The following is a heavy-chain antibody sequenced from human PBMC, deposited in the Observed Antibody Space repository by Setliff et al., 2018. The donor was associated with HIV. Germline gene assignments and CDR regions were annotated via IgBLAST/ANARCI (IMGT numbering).Heavy chain of an antibody. D-gene: IGHD7-27*01. CDR3: TRSNWGSTPDFDY. CDR1: GFSIDDYA. V-gene: IGHV3-49*03. J-gene: IGHJ4*02. Sequence: PGGSLRLSCTASGFSIDDYAMNWFRQAPGRGLEWVGLVRGIAYGGTTEYAASVRGRFTISRDDSKNIAYLQMNSLKTEDTAVYFCTRSNWGSTPDFDYWGQGTMVTVSS. CDR2: VRGIAYGGTT.